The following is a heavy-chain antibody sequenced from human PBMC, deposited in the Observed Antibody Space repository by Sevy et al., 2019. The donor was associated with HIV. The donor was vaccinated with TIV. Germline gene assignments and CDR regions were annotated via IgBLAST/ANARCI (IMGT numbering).Heavy chain of an antibody. D-gene: IGHD2-15*01. V-gene: IGHV3-53*01. J-gene: IGHJ5*02. CDR1: GFSINNNY. CDR3: ARGYCGGGSCTAFDP. CDR2: MYSGGSP. Sequence: GGSLRLSCAASGFSINNNYTAWVRQAPGKGLEWVSVMYSGGSPYYADSVKGRFALSRDMSKNTVYLQMNSLRAEDTAVYYCARGYCGGGSCTAFDPWGQGTLVTVSS.